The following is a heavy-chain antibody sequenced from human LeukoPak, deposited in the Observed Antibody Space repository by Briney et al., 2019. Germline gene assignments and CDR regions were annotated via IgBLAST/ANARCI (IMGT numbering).Heavy chain of an antibody. D-gene: IGHD3-22*01. CDR2: FNPSGGGT. Sequence: ASLKVSCKASGYTFTSYYMHWVRQAPGQGLEWMGMFNPSGGGTTYAQKFQGRVTMTRDTSTSTVYMELSSLRSEDTAVYYCARGRFVLDYYRFDYWGQGTLVTVSS. J-gene: IGHJ4*02. CDR3: ARGRFVLDYYRFDY. CDR1: GYTFTSYY. V-gene: IGHV1-46*01.